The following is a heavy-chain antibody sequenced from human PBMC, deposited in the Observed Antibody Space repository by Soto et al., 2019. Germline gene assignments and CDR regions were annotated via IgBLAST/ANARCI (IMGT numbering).Heavy chain of an antibody. CDR1: SGSISTYY. CDR3: TFSYGDYYYYNYVKAV. D-gene: IGHD4-17*01. J-gene: IGHJ6*02. CDR2: IYYTGST. Sequence: PSETLSLTCTVSSGSISTYYWGWIRQPPGKGLEWIGYIYYTGSTNYNPSLKTRVAISVDTSKNQFSLKLSSVTAADTAVYYCTFSYGDYYYYNYVKAVCDQETTVNVSS. V-gene: IGHV4-59*01.